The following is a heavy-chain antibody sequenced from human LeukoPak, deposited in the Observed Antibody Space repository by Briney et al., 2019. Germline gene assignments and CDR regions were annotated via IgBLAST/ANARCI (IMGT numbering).Heavy chain of an antibody. CDR2: ISAYNGNT. CDR1: GYTFTSYG. D-gene: IGHD1-26*01. CDR3: ASQGRALVGATTYWFDP. V-gene: IGHV1-18*01. Sequence: ASVKVSCKASGYTFTSYGISWVRQAPGQGLEWMGWISAYNGNTNYAQKLQGRVTMTTDTSTSTAYMELRSLRSDDTAVYYCASQGRALVGATTYWFDPWGQGTLVTVSS. J-gene: IGHJ5*02.